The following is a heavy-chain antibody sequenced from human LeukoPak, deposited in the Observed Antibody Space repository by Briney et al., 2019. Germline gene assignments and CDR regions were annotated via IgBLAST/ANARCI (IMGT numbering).Heavy chain of an antibody. V-gene: IGHV4-34*01. CDR1: GGSLSGDY. CDR3: ARHFRKMGSSGYYVHYYYYYMDV. CDR2: INHSESA. J-gene: IGHJ6*03. Sequence: PSETLSLTCAVYGGSLSGDYWTWIRQPPGKGLGWIVEINHSESANYNPSLKSRVSISVDTSKNQFSLKLSSVTAADTAVYYCARHFRKMGSSGYYVHYYYYYMDVWGKGTTVTISS. D-gene: IGHD3-22*01.